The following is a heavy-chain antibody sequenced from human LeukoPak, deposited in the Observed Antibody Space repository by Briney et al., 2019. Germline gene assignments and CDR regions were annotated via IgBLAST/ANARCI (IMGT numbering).Heavy chain of an antibody. CDR2: IKQDGSEK. J-gene: IGHJ6*02. V-gene: IGHV3-7*01. CDR3: ARGPAAILSAYYGMDV. Sequence: GGSLRLSCAASGFTFSSYWMSWVRQAPGKGLEWVANIKQDGSEKYYVDSVKGRFTISRDNAKNSLYLQMNSLRAEDTAVHYCARGPAAILSAYYGMDVWGQGTTVTVSS. CDR1: GFTFSSYW. D-gene: IGHD2-2*02.